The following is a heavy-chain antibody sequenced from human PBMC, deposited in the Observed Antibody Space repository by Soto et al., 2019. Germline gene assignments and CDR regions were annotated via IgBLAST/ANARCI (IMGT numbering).Heavy chain of an antibody. CDR1: GFTFSSYA. CDR2: ISYDGSNK. CDR3: ARVARYYYYGMDV. Sequence: QVQLVESGGGVVQPGRSLRLSCAASGFTFSSYAMHWVRQTPGKGLEWVAVISYDGSNKYYADSVKGRFTISRDNSKNTLYLQMNSLRAEDTAVYYCARVARYYYYGMDVWGQGTTVTVSS. V-gene: IGHV3-30-3*01. J-gene: IGHJ6*02.